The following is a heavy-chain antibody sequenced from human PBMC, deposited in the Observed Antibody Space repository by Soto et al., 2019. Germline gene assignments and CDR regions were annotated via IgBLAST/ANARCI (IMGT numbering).Heavy chain of an antibody. CDR2: ISWNSGSI. D-gene: IGHD6-6*01. V-gene: IGHV3-9*01. CDR1: GFTFDDYA. CDR3: AKAGFSIAALKNYFDY. Sequence: GGSLRLSCAASGFTFDDYAMHWVRQAPGKGLEWVSGISWNSGSIGYADSVKGRFTISRDNAKNSLYLQMNSLRAEDTALYYCAKAGFSIAALKNYFDYWGQGTLVTVSS. J-gene: IGHJ4*02.